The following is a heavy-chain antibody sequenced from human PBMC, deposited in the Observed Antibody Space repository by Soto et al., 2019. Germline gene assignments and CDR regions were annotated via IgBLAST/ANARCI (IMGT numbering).Heavy chain of an antibody. V-gene: IGHV4-4*02. CDR2: NKHAGST. J-gene: IGHJ5*02. CDR3: GGAKLNCFDP. CDR1: GASISSDSW. Sequence: PAETLSLSCAVSGASISSDSWCRGLRDPGGRVLEWTGVNKHAGSTKYNPSLKSRVTMSVDNSKKHFSLKLRSVTAEDTAVYYCGGAKLNCFDPWGRGTLVTVYS.